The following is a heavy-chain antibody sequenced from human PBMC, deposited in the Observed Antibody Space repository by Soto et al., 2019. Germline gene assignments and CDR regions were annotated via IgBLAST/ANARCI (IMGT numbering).Heavy chain of an antibody. Sequence: LSLTCTVSGGSISSGGYYWSWIRQHPGKGLEWIGYIYYSGSTYYNPSLKSRVTISVDTSKNQFSLKLSSVTAADTAVYYCARDADGYGGNSAFDYWGQGTLVTVSS. V-gene: IGHV4-31*03. CDR3: ARDADGYGGNSAFDY. J-gene: IGHJ4*02. CDR1: GGSISSGGYY. D-gene: IGHD2-21*02. CDR2: IYYSGST.